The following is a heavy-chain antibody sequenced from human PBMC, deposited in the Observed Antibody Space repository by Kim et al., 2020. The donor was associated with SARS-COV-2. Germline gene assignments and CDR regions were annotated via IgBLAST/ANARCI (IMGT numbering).Heavy chain of an antibody. Sequence: SETLSLTCTVSGGSISSSSYYWGWIRQPPGKGLEWIGSIYYSGSTYYNPSLKSRVTISVDTSKNQFSLKLSSVTAADTAVYYCARLSGWYEGFDYWGQGTLVTVSS. D-gene: IGHD6-19*01. J-gene: IGHJ4*02. CDR3: ARLSGWYEGFDY. CDR1: GGSISSSSYY. CDR2: IYYSGST. V-gene: IGHV4-39*01.